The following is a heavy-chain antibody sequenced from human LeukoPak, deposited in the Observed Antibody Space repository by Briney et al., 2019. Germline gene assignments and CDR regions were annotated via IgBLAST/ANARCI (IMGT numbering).Heavy chain of an antibody. CDR1: GYTFTGYY. V-gene: IGHV1-2*02. CDR2: INPNNGGT. J-gene: IGHJ4*02. Sequence: ASVKVSCKAAGYTFTGYYMHWVRQAPGQGLEWMGWINPNNGGTNYAQKFQGRVTMTRDTSISTAYMDLSTLTSDDTAVYYCARKISYTVGATDFDYWGQGTLVTVSS. D-gene: IGHD1-26*01. CDR3: ARKISYTVGATDFDY.